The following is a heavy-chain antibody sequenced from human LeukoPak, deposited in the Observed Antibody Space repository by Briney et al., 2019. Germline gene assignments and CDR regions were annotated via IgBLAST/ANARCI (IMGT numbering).Heavy chain of an antibody. Sequence: SVKVSCKASGGTFSSYAITWVRQAPGQGLEWMGRIIPILGKTNYAQAFQGRVTIIADKSTSTAYMELRSLRSEDTAMYYCASEGGSSFSNWFDPWGQGTLVTVSS. V-gene: IGHV1-69*04. CDR1: GGTFSSYA. J-gene: IGHJ5*02. CDR2: IIPILGKT. D-gene: IGHD6-13*01. CDR3: ASEGGSSFSNWFDP.